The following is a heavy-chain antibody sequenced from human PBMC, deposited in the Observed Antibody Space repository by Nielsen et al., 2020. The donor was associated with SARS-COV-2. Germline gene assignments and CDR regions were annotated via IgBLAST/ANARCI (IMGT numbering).Heavy chain of an antibody. J-gene: IGHJ3*02. CDR2: VGSDNINT. D-gene: IGHD2-21*01. CDR3: AKHIGLSPPSSRAFDM. CDR1: DFSFSTFA. Sequence: GESLKISCAASDFSFSTFAMSWVRQAPGKGLEWVSVVGSDNINTEYVDSVKGRFTVSRDNSKNTLYLQLNSLRPEDAATYYCAKHIGLSPPSSRAFDMWGQGTTVTVSS. V-gene: IGHV3-23*03.